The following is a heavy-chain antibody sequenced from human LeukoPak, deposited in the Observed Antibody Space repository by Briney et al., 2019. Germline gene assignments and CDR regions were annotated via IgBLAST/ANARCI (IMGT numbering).Heavy chain of an antibody. V-gene: IGHV3-74*01. D-gene: IGHD5-18*01. J-gene: IGHJ4*02. Sequence: GGSLRLSCAASGFTFCSYWMHRVRQAPGKGLVWVSRINIGEKSTSYADSVKGRFTISRDNAKNTLYLQMNSLRAEDTAVYYCARADTAMVYDYFDYWGQGTLVTVSS. CDR3: ARADTAMVYDYFDY. CDR2: INIGEKST. CDR1: GFTFCSYW.